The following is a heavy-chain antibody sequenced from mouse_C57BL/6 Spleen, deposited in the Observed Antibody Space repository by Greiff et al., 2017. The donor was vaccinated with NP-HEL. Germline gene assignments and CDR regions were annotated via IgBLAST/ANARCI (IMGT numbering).Heavy chain of an antibody. Sequence: VKLQQSGAELVKPGASVKISCKASGYAFSSYWMNWVKQRPGKGLEWIGQIYPGDGDTNYNGKFKGKATLTADKSSSTAYMQLSSLTSEDSAVYFCARCGSSPWYFDVWGTGTTVTVSS. CDR1: GYAFSSYW. D-gene: IGHD1-1*01. CDR2: IYPGDGDT. V-gene: IGHV1-80*01. CDR3: ARCGSSPWYFDV. J-gene: IGHJ1*03.